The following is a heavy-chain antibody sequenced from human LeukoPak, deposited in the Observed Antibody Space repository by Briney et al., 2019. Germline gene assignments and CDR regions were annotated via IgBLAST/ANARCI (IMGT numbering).Heavy chain of an antibody. CDR1: GFTLSSYA. V-gene: IGHV3-23*01. CDR2: ISGSGGRT. D-gene: IGHD4-17*01. Sequence: TGGSLRLSCAASGFTLSSYAMSWVRQAPGKGLEWVSAISGSGGRTYYADAVKGRFTISRDNSKNTLYLQMNSLRAEDTAVYYCARETGSAVGSTDFDYWGQGTLVTVSS. J-gene: IGHJ4*02. CDR3: ARETGSAVGSTDFDY.